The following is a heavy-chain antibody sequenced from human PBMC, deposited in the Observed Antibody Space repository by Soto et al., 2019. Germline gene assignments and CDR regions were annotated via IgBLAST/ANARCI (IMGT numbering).Heavy chain of an antibody. CDR2: ISVNGGNK. D-gene: IGHD4-4*01. Sequence: VQLVESGGGVVQPGRSLRLSCEASGFMFLSYGFHWVRQAPGKGLEWVAVISVNGGNKDYVDSVKGRFTISRDDSKNKLYLELGNLGGGGTAGYYGGKDRGGGGYSSIDSWGQGTLVSVSS. CDR1: GFMFLSYG. V-gene: IGHV3-30*18. CDR3: GKDRGGGGYSSIDS. J-gene: IGHJ5*01.